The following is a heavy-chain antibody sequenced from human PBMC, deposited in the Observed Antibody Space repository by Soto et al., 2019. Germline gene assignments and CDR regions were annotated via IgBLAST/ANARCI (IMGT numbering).Heavy chain of an antibody. V-gene: IGHV1-3*01. CDR1: GYTFTSYA. Sequence: ASVKVSCKASGYTFTSYAMHWVRQAPGQRLEWMGWINAGNGNTKYSQKFQGRVTITRDTSASTAYMELSSLRSEDPAVYHCAREPSHNDYSFDPWGQGTLVTVSS. J-gene: IGHJ5*02. CDR3: AREPSHNDYSFDP. CDR2: INAGNGNT. D-gene: IGHD2-15*01.